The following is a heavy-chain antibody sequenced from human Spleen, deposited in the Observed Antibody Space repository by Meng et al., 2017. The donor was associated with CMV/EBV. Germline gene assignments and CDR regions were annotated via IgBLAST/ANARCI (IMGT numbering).Heavy chain of an antibody. Sequence: KASGYTFTSYYMHWVRQAPGQGLEWMGIINPSGGTPSHAQKFQGRVIMTRDTSISTAYMDLSRLRSEDTAVYFCARDLRDPDNWFDPWGQGTLVTVSS. CDR1: GYTFTSYY. CDR2: INPSGGTP. CDR3: ARDLRDPDNWFDP. J-gene: IGHJ5*02. V-gene: IGHV1-46*01.